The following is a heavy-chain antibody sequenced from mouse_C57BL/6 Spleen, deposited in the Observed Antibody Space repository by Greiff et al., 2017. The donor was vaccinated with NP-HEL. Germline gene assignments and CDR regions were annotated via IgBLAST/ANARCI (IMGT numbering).Heavy chain of an antibody. J-gene: IGHJ1*03. D-gene: IGHD1-1*01. V-gene: IGHV3-6*01. CDR3: ASYGSDWYFDV. CDR2: ISYDGSN. CDR1: GYSITSGYY. Sequence: EVKLMESGPGLVKPSQSLSLTCSVTGYSITSGYYWNWIRQFPGNKLEWMGYISYDGSNNYNPSLKNRISITRDTSKNQFFLKLNSVTTEDTATYYCASYGSDWYFDVWGTGTTVTVSS.